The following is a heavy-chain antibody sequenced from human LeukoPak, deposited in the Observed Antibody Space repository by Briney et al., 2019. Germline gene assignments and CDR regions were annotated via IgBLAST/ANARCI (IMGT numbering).Heavy chain of an antibody. Sequence: PGGSLRLSCAASGFTFSNYAMSWVRQAPGKGLEWVSSISSSSYIYYADTLKGRITISGDNAKNSLYLQMNSLRAEDTAVYYCAIITMVRGTYMDVWGKGTTVTISS. CDR1: GFTFSNYA. J-gene: IGHJ6*03. CDR3: AIITMVRGTYMDV. CDR2: ISSSSYI. V-gene: IGHV3-21*01. D-gene: IGHD3-10*01.